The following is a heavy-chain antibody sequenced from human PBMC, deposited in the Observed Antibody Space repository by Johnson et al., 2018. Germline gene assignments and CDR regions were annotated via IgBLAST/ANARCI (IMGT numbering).Heavy chain of an antibody. CDR1: GGSFSGYY. Sequence: QVQLQQWGAGLLKPSETLSLTCAVYGGSFSGYYWSWIRQPPGKGLEWIGEINHSGSTNYNPSLKSRVTISVDTSKNQFSLKLSAVTAADTAVYYCARASGSYYDAFDIWGQGTMVTVSS. V-gene: IGHV4-34*01. J-gene: IGHJ3*02. CDR2: INHSGST. D-gene: IGHD1-26*01. CDR3: ARASGSYYDAFDI.